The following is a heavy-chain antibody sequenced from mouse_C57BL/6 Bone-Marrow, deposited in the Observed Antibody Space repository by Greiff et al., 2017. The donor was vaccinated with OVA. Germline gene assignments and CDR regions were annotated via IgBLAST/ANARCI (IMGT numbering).Heavy chain of an antibody. CDR1: GFNIKDDY. CDR3: TTGAY. Sequence: VQLQQSGAELVRPGASVKLSCTASGFNIKDDYMHWVKQRPEQGLEWIGWIDPDNGDTEYASKFQGKATITVDTSSNTAYLQLSSLTAEDTAVYYCTTGAYWGQGTLVTVSA. V-gene: IGHV14-4*01. CDR2: IDPDNGDT. J-gene: IGHJ3*01.